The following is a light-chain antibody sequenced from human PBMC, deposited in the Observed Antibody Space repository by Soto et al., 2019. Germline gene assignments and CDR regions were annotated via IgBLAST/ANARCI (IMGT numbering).Light chain of an antibody. V-gene: IGLV2-14*01. J-gene: IGLJ2*01. CDR1: SSDIGYYNY. CDR2: EVS. Sequence: QSVLTQPASVSGSPGQSVTISCPGTSSDIGYYNYVSWYQQHPGRAPKLMIYEVSNRPSGVSNRFSGSKSANTASLTLSGLQAEDEAYYYCSSYTRSSTVVFGGGTQLTV. CDR3: SSYTRSSTVV.